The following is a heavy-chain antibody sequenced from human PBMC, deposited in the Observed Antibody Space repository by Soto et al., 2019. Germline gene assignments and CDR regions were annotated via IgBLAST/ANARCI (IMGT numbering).Heavy chain of an antibody. Sequence: EAQLVESGGRLDKPGGSLRLSCAASGFTFSSYSMNWVRQAPGKGLEWVSSISSSSSYIYYADSVKGRFTISRDNAKNLRYRQMNSLRAEDTAVYYCARSRYCSSTSCRIGYFDLWGRGTLVTVSS. CDR3: ARSRYCSSTSCRIGYFDL. CDR2: ISSSSSYI. J-gene: IGHJ2*01. V-gene: IGHV3-21*01. D-gene: IGHD2-2*01. CDR1: GFTFSSYS.